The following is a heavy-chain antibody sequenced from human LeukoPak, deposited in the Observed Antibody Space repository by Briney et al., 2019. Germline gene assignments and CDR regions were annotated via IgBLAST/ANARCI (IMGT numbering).Heavy chain of an antibody. Sequence: GGSLRLSCAASGFTFSSYGMHWVRQAPGKGLEWVAFIRYDGSNKYYADSVKGRFTISRDNSKNTLYLQMNSLRAEDTAVYYCAKAVGYCSSTSCFGYYYYMDVWGKGTTVTVPS. J-gene: IGHJ6*03. V-gene: IGHV3-30*02. CDR2: IRYDGSNK. D-gene: IGHD2-2*01. CDR1: GFTFSSYG. CDR3: AKAVGYCSSTSCFGYYYYMDV.